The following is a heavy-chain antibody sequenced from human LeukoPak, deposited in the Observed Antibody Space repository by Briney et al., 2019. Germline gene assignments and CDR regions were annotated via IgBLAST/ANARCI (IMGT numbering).Heavy chain of an antibody. Sequence: GGSLRLSCAASGFTFSNAWMGWVRQAPGKGLEWVGRIKSKTDGETTDYAAPVKRRFTISRDDSKNTLYLQMNSLKTEDTAVYYCTTLSGDSGSTTGIDYWGQGTLVTVSS. CDR2: IKSKTDGETT. D-gene: IGHD5-12*01. CDR3: TTLSGDSGSTTGIDY. V-gene: IGHV3-15*01. J-gene: IGHJ4*02. CDR1: GFTFSNAW.